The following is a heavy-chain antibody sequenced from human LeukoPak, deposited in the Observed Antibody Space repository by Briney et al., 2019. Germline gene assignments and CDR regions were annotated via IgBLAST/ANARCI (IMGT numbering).Heavy chain of an antibody. V-gene: IGHV3-23*01. CDR3: ARELREHGVFDI. CDR1: GFTFSSYA. D-gene: IGHD1-26*01. Sequence: GGSLRLSCAASGFTFSSYAMSWVRQAPGKVLEWVSAISGSGGSTYYADSVKGRFTISRDNSKNTLYLQMNSLRAEDTAVYYCARELREHGVFDIWGQGTMVTVSS. J-gene: IGHJ3*02. CDR2: ISGSGGST.